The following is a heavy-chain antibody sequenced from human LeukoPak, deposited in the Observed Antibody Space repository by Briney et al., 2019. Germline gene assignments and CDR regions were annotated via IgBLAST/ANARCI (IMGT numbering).Heavy chain of an antibody. CDR3: ARDATYCTNGVCYTRFDY. Sequence: PGGSLRLSCAASGFTFRSYWMSWVRQAPGKGLEWVANIKQDGSEKHYVDSVKGRFTVSRDNAKNSLYLQMNSLRAEDTAVYYCARDATYCTNGVCYTRFDYWGQGTLVTVSS. CDR1: GFTFRSYW. J-gene: IGHJ4*02. D-gene: IGHD2-8*01. V-gene: IGHV3-7*01. CDR2: IKQDGSEK.